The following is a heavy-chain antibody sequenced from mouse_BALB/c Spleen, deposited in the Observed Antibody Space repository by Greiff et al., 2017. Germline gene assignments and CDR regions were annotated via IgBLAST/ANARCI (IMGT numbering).Heavy chain of an antibody. Sequence: QVQLQQSGAELARPGASVKMSCKASGYTFTSYSMHWVKQRPGQGLEWIGYINPSSGYTNYNQKFKDKATLTADKSSSTAYMQLSSLTSEDSAVYYCARWDTNWDIAYWGQGTLVTVSA. CDR3: ARWDTNWDIAY. CDR1: GYTFTSYS. V-gene: IGHV1-4*01. J-gene: IGHJ3*01. D-gene: IGHD4-1*01. CDR2: INPSSGYT.